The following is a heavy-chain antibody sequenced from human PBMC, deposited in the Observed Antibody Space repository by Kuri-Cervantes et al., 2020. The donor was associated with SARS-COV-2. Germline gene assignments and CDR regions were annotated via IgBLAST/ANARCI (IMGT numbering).Heavy chain of an antibody. V-gene: IGHV3-30*18. CDR1: GFTVSRNY. CDR3: AKPGSVRGIIREDHYGLDV. J-gene: IGHJ6*02. D-gene: IGHD3-10*01. CDR2: ISHDGRHT. Sequence: GGSLRLSCAVSGFTVSRNYMSWVRQGPGTGLEWMAVISHDGRHTSYGDSVKGRFTISRDNSKNTLYLQMNNLRPEDTAVYYCAKPGSVRGIIREDHYGLDVWGQGTTVTVSS.